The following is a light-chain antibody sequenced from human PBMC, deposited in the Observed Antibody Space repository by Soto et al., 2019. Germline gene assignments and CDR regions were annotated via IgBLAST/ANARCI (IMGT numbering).Light chain of an antibody. CDR1: QSVSSN. J-gene: IGKJ1*01. CDR2: DAS. CDR3: QQYNNWLWT. V-gene: IGKV3-15*01. Sequence: EIVMTQSPATLSVSPGERATLSCRASQSVSSNLVWYQQKPGQAPRLLIYDASTRASGIPARFSGSGSGTEFTLTISSLQSEDFAVYYCQQYNNWLWTFGQGTKVEI.